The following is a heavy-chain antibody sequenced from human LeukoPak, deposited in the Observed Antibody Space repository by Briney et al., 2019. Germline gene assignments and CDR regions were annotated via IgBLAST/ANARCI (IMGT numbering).Heavy chain of an antibody. D-gene: IGHD5-12*01. CDR2: INAGNGRT. Sequence: ASVKVSCKTSAYSFTPYAIHWVRQAPGQRLEWMGWINAGNGRTKYSQQFQGRLAITRDTSVNTVYMDLSSLASEDMAVYYCARGRWVATNQGYYLDDWGQGTLVTVSS. CDR1: AYSFTPYA. V-gene: IGHV1-3*03. CDR3: ARGRWVATNQGYYLDD. J-gene: IGHJ4*02.